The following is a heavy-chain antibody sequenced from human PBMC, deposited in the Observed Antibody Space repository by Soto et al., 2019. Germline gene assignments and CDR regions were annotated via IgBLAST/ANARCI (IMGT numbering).Heavy chain of an antibody. D-gene: IGHD3-22*01. J-gene: IGHJ6*02. CDR3: ARSPPGGYHYYYGMDV. CDR2: IGTAGDT. CDR1: GFTFSSYD. V-gene: IGHV3-13*04. Sequence: GGSLRLSCAASGFTFSSYDMQWIRQATGKGLEWVSAIGTAGDTYYPGSVKGRFTISRENAKNSLYLQMNSLRAGDTAVYYCARSPPGGYHYYYGMDVWGQGTTVTVSS.